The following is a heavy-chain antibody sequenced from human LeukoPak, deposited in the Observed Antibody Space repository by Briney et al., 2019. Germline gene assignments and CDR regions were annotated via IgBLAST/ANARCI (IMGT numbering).Heavy chain of an antibody. V-gene: IGHV4-59*02. D-gene: IGHD7-27*01. J-gene: IGHJ5*02. CDR2: IHHSGNS. CDR1: GASVTDYY. CDR3: TRGHWGLQS. Sequence: SETLSLTCTVPGASVTDYYWSWIRQSPGKGLEWISYIHHSGNSDYNPSLRSRVTTSLDTSKNQFSLNLISVTAADTAVYYCTRGHWGLQSWSQGTLVTVSS.